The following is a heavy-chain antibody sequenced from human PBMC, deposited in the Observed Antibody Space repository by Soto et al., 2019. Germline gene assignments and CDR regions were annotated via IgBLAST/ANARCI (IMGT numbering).Heavy chain of an antibody. CDR2: IYVTGAV. CDR1: GAALNSGNYY. Sequence: SETLSLTCSVSGAALNSGNYYWSWIRQVPGKGLEWIGHIYVTGAVDYNPSLRDRITISQDTSERQFSLNLRLVTAADTAVYYCARLRIATNNYKWFDPWGRGTLVTVSS. D-gene: IGHD2-21*01. CDR3: ARLRIATNNYKWFDP. J-gene: IGHJ5*02. V-gene: IGHV4-31*03.